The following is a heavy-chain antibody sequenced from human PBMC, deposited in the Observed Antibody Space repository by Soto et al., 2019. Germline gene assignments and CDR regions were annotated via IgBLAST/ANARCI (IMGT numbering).Heavy chain of an antibody. V-gene: IGHV3-53*04. J-gene: IGHJ6*03. D-gene: IGHD5-18*01. CDR3: AREVHTAMPYYYYMDV. CDR1: GFTVSSNY. CDR2: IYSGGST. Sequence: GGSLRLSCAASGFTVSSNYMSWVRQAPGKGLEWVSVIYSGGSTYYADSVKGRFTISRHNSKNTLYLQMNSLRAEDTAVYYCAREVHTAMPYYYYMDVWGKGTTVTVSS.